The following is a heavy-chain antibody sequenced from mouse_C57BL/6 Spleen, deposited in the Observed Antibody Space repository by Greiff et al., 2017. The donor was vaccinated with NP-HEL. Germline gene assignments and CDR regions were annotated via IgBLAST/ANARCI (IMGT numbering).Heavy chain of an antibody. CDR2: ISNGGGST. CDR1: GFTFSDYY. J-gene: IGHJ2*01. CDR3: ARSYYSNYGPLFDY. D-gene: IGHD2-5*01. V-gene: IGHV5-12*01. Sequence: EVKLMESGGGLVQPGGSLKLSCAASGFTFSDYYMYWVRQTPEKRLEWVAYISNGGGSTYYPDTVKGRFTISRDNAKNTLYLQMSRLKSEDTAMYYCARSYYSNYGPLFDYWGQGTTLTVSS.